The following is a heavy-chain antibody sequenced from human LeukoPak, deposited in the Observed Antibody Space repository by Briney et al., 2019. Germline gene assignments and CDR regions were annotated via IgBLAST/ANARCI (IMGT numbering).Heavy chain of an antibody. J-gene: IGHJ4*02. CDR3: ARDYYGSGSYYNRLPDY. Sequence: ASVKVSCKASGYTFTSYGISWVRQAPGQGLEWMGWISAYNGNTNYAQKLQGRVTMTTDTSTSTAYMKLRSLRSDDTAVYYCARDYYGSGSYYNRLPDYWGQGTLVTVSS. V-gene: IGHV1-18*01. D-gene: IGHD3-10*01. CDR2: ISAYNGNT. CDR1: GYTFTSYG.